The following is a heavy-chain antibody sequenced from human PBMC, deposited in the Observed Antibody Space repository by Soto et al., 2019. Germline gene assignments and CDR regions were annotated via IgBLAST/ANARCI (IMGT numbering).Heavy chain of an antibody. CDR2: IIPIFGTA. Sequence: SVKVSCKASGYTFTSYGISWVRQAPGQGLEWMGGIIPIFGTANYARKFQGRVTITADESTSTAYMELSSLRSEDTAVYCCARGYDFSPPYGMDVWGQGTTVTVSS. V-gene: IGHV1-69*13. J-gene: IGHJ6*02. D-gene: IGHD3-3*01. CDR1: GYTFTSYG. CDR3: ARGYDFSPPYGMDV.